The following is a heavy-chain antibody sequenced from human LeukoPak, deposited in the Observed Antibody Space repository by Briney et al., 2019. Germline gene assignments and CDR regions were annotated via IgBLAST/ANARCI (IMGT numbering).Heavy chain of an antibody. Sequence: QPGGSLRLSCAASGFTFSSYAMSWVRQAPGKGLEWVSAISGSGGSTYYADSVKGRFTISRDNSKNTLYLQMNSLRAEDTAVYYCAKEAYIVVVTAPAFDIWGQGTMVTVSS. CDR3: AKEAYIVVVTAPAFDI. CDR1: GFTFSSYA. CDR2: ISGSGGST. V-gene: IGHV3-23*01. J-gene: IGHJ3*02. D-gene: IGHD2-21*02.